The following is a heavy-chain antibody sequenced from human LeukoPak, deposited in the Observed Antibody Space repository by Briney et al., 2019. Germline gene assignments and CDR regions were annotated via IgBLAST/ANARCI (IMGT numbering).Heavy chain of an antibody. CDR2: IHTSGST. J-gene: IGHJ4*02. D-gene: IGHD6-19*01. V-gene: IGHV4-4*07. CDR3: ARVRLGRGLDY. CDR1: GDSISSSY. Sequence: SETLSLACTVSGDSISSSYWGWIRQPAGKGLEWIGRIHTSGSTYYSPSLKSRVTMSVDTSTNQFSLKLSSVTAADTAMYYCARVRLGRGLDYWGQGTLVTVSS.